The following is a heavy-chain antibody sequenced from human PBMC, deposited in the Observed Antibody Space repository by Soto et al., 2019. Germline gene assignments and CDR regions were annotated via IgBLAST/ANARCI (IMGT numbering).Heavy chain of an antibody. V-gene: IGHV3-33*01. Sequence: QVQLVESGGGVVQPGRSLRLSCAASGFTFSSYGMHWVRQAPGKGLEWVAVIWYDGSNKYYADSVKGRFTISRDNSKNSLYLQMNSLRAEDTAVYYGARDLGWELLSYYGMDVWGQGTTVTVSS. J-gene: IGHJ6*02. CDR3: ARDLGWELLSYYGMDV. CDR2: IWYDGSNK. CDR1: GFTFSSYG. D-gene: IGHD1-26*01.